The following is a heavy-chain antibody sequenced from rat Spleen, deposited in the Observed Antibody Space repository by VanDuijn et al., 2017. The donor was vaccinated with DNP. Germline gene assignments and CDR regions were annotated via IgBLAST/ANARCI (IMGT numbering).Heavy chain of an antibody. Sequence: EVQLVESGGGLVQPGRSLKLSCAASGFTFSDYAMAWVRQAPKKGLEWVATISYDGSRTYYRDSVKGRFTISRDNAKNTLYLQMNSLRSEDTATYYCARVSLGGNWFASWGQGTLVTVSS. CDR2: ISYDGSRT. V-gene: IGHV5-17*01. CDR1: GFTFSDYA. D-gene: IGHD1-11*01. CDR3: ARVSLGGNWFAS. J-gene: IGHJ3*01.